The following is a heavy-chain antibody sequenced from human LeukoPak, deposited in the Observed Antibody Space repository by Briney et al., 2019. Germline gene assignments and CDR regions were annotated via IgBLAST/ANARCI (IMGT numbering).Heavy chain of an antibody. J-gene: IGHJ1*01. Sequence: GGSLRLSCEGSGFTFSNYWMSWVRQAPGKRLEWVANIQQHGSETYYGVSVKGRFTISRDNAKNSLYLQMNSLRAEDTAVYYCATYSSSNGREFQYWGQGTLVTASS. CDR3: ATYSSSNGREFQY. CDR1: GFTFSNYW. CDR2: IQQHGSET. V-gene: IGHV3-7*01. D-gene: IGHD2-2*01.